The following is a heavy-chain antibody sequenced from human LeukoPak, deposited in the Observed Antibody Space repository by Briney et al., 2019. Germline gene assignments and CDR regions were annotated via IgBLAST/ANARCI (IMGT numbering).Heavy chain of an antibody. CDR2: ISSSGSTI. J-gene: IGHJ4*02. V-gene: IGHV3-11*01. D-gene: IGHD5-24*01. CDR3: ARAGTERWLQFHYFDY. CDR1: GFTFSDYY. Sequence: GGSLRLSCAASGFTFSDYYMSWIRQAPGKGLEWASYISSSGSTIYYADPVKGRFTISRDNAKNSLYLQMNSLRAEDTAVYYCARAGTERWLQFHYFDYWGQGTLVTVSS.